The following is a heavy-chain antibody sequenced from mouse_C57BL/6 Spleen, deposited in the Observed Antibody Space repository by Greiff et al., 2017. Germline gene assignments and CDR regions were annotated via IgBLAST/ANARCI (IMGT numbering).Heavy chain of an antibody. V-gene: IGHV1-22*01. J-gene: IGHJ1*03. CDR3: ARLLRDWYFDV. D-gene: IGHD1-1*01. CDR1: GYTFTDYN. CDR2: INPNNGGT. Sequence: EVKLVESGPELVKPGASVKMSCKASGYTFTDYNMHWVKQSHGKSLEWIGYINPNNGGTSYNQKFKGKATLTVNKSSSTAYMELRSLTSEDSAVYYCARLLRDWYFDVWGTGTTVTVSS.